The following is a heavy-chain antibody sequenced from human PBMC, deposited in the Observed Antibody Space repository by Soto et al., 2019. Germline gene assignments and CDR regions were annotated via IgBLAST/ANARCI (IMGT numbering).Heavy chain of an antibody. Sequence: QVQLQESGPGLVKPSQTLSLTCTVSGGSISSGGYYWSWIRQHPGKGLEWIGYIYYSGSTYYNPSIKAXXTXSAXTSKNRSSLKLSSVTAADTAVYYCARDSGGWYFQYWGQGTPVTVSS. V-gene: IGHV4-31*03. CDR1: GGSISSGGYY. CDR3: ARDSGGWYFQY. CDR2: IYYSGST. D-gene: IGHD2-15*01. J-gene: IGHJ1*01.